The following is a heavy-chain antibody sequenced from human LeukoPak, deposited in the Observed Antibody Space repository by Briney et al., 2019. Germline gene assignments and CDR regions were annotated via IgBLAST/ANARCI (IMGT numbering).Heavy chain of an antibody. V-gene: IGHV3-66*01. Sequence: GGSLRLSCAASGFTVSSNYMSWVRQAPGKGLEWVSVIYSGSSTYYADSVKGRFTISRDNSKNTLYLQMNSLRAEDTAVYYCARGPLGAYYDRLYYFDYWGQGTLVTVSS. CDR3: ARGPLGAYYDRLYYFDY. J-gene: IGHJ4*02. D-gene: IGHD3-22*01. CDR2: IYSGSST. CDR1: GFTVSSNY.